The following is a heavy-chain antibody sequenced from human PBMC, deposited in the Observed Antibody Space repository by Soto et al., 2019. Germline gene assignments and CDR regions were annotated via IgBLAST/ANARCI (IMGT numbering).Heavy chain of an antibody. CDR1: GFSLSTSGVG. CDR2: IYWDDDK. J-gene: IGHJ5*02. D-gene: IGHD3-9*01. V-gene: IGHV2-5*02. CDR3: APSPYDILTGYSGEWFDP. Sequence: QITLKESGPTLVKPTQTLTLTCTFSGFSLSTSGVGVGWIRQPPGKALEWLALIYWDDDKRYSPSLQSRLPITKDPTKNQVVLTLTHMDPVDTATYYCAPSPYDILTGYSGEWFDPWGQGTLVTVSS.